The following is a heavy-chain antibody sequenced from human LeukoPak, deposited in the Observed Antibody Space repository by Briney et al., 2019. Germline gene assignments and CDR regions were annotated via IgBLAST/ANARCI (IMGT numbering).Heavy chain of an antibody. Sequence: GGSLRLSCAASGFTFSSYSMNWVRQAPGKGLEWVSSISSSSSYIYYADSVKGRFTISRDNAKNSLYLQMNSLRAEDTAVYYCARASFGGYMDVWGKGTTVTVSS. CDR3: ARASFGGYMDV. CDR2: ISSSSSYI. V-gene: IGHV3-21*01. J-gene: IGHJ6*03. CDR1: GFTFSSYS. D-gene: IGHD3-16*01.